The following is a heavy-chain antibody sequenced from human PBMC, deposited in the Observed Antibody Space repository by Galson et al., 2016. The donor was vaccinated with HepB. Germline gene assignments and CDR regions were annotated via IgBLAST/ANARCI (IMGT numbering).Heavy chain of an antibody. CDR2: ISYDGINK. CDR1: GFSFSNYA. V-gene: IGHV3-30*03. D-gene: IGHD3-10*01. CDR3: VRDTEQLLWFGEFDY. Sequence: SLRLSCAASGFSFSNYAIHWVRQAPGKGLEWVAIISYDGINKYYGDSVRGRFTVSRDNSKNTVYLQMHSLGPEGTAVYCCVRDTEQLLWFGEFDYWGQGTLVTVAS. J-gene: IGHJ4*02.